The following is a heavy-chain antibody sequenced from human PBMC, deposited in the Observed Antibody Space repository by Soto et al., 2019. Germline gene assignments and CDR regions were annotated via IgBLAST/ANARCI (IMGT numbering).Heavy chain of an antibody. J-gene: IGHJ4*02. CDR1: GFTLSSYW. CDR2: VNGGGRST. CDR3: ARDGVPRGTTGGSVSYLAY. V-gene: IGHV3-74*01. D-gene: IGHD4-17*01. Sequence: LGGSLGLSCAASGFTLSSYWMHRVRQAPGKGLVWVSRVNGGGRSTSYADSVKGRFTISRDSAKNSLYLQLNSLRAADTAVYFCARDGVPRGTTGGSVSYLAYWGQGTRVPVSS.